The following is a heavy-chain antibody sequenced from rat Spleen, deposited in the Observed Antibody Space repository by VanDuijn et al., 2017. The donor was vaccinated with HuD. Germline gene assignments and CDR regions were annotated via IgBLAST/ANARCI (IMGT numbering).Heavy chain of an antibody. CDR2: ITNTGGTT. D-gene: IGHD1-6*01. V-gene: IGHV5-31*01. Sequence: EVQLVESGGGLVQPGRSLKLSCVASGFTFNNYWMTWIRQAPGKGLEWVASITNTGGTTYYPDSVKGRFTISRNNAKGTLFLQMDSLRSEDTATYFCTRRGFLSDWYFDFWGPGTMVTVSS. CDR3: TRRGFLSDWYFDF. J-gene: IGHJ1*01. CDR1: GFTFNNYW.